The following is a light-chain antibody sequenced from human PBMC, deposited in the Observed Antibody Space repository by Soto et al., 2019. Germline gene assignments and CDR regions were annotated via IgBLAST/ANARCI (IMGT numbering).Light chain of an antibody. V-gene: IGLV2-14*03. CDR1: NSDVGGYDY. CDR2: DVS. Sequence: QSALTQPASVSGSPGQSITISCTGTNSDVGGYDYVSWYQQHPGKAPKLLIYDVSKRPSGLSNRFSGSKSGNTASLTISGXXXXXXXDYYCSSFTGSTTRVFGGGTKLTV. J-gene: IGLJ3*02. CDR3: SSFTGSTTRV.